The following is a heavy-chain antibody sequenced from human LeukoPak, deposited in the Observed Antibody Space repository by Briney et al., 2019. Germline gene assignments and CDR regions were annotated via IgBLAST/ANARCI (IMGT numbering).Heavy chain of an antibody. J-gene: IGHJ5*02. CDR2: IRGKGFSDPP. V-gene: IGHV3-73*01. D-gene: IGHD3-16*01. CDR3: TVPQSGGNWFDP. CDR1: GFTFSDSA. Sequence: PGGSLRLSCAASGFTFSDSAIHWVRQDSGKGLEWVGRIRGKGFSDPPAYAASVKDRFTISRDDSAGTANLQMNSLKAEDTAVYYCTVPQSGGNWFDPWGPGTQVTVSS.